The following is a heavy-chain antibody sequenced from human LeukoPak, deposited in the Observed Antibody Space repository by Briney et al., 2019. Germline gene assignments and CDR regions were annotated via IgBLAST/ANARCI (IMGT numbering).Heavy chain of an antibody. J-gene: IGHJ4*02. CDR2: ISYDGSNK. D-gene: IGHD6-19*01. Sequence: GGSLRLSCAASGFTFRSYAMHWVRQAPGKGLEWVAVISYDGSNKYYADSVKGRFTISRDNSKNTLYLQMNSLRAEDTAVYYCARDSIAVAGFHYWGQGTLVTVSS. CDR3: ARDSIAVAGFHY. V-gene: IGHV3-30-3*01. CDR1: GFTFRSYA.